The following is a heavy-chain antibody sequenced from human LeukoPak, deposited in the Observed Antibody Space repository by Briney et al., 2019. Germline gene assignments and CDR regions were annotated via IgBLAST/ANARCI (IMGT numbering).Heavy chain of an antibody. D-gene: IGHD1-1*01. V-gene: IGHV4-39*01. CDR1: GGSMSIKNYY. CDR3: ASQNDMPAYFDY. CDR2: ISKTGTT. Sequence: SETLSLTCSVSGGSMSIKNYYWGWIRHTPEKGLEWIGTISKTGTTFYNPSLRARLTISLGSLSLRLSSVTAADTTIYYCASQNDMPAYFDYWGQGILVAVSS. J-gene: IGHJ4*02.